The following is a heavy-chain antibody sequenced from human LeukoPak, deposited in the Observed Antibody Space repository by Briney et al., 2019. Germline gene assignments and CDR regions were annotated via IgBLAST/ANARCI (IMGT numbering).Heavy chain of an antibody. CDR3: ARSGRSPAFDI. D-gene: IGHD1-1*01. CDR1: GGTFSSYA. Sequence: VASVKVSCKASGGTFSSYAISWVRQAPGQGLEWMGGIIPIFGTANYAQKFQGRVTITADESTSTAYMELSSLRPEDTAVYYCARSGRSPAFDIWGQGTMVTVSS. V-gene: IGHV1-69*13. CDR2: IIPIFGTA. J-gene: IGHJ3*02.